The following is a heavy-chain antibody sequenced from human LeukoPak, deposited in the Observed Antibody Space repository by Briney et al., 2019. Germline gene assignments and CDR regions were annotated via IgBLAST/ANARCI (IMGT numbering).Heavy chain of an antibody. D-gene: IGHD3-22*01. Sequence: GASVKVSCKVSGYTLIELSMHWARQAPGKGLEWMGGFDPEDGETIYAQKFQGRVTMTEDTSTDTAYMELSSLRAEDTAVYYCATVGGERYYYDSSFDYWGQGTLVTISS. J-gene: IGHJ4*02. V-gene: IGHV1-24*01. CDR2: FDPEDGET. CDR1: GYTLIELS. CDR3: ATVGGERYYYDSSFDY.